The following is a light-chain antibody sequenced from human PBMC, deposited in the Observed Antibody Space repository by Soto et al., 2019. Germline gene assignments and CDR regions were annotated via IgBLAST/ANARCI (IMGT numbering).Light chain of an antibody. CDR1: QSVSTN. CDR2: GAS. Sequence: EIELTQSPGTLSLSPGEGATLSCRASQSVSTNLAWYQQKPAQAPRLLIYGASTRATGIPARFSGSGSGTEFTLTISSLQSEDSAVYYCQQRHMWPITFGQGTRLEIK. CDR3: QQRHMWPIT. J-gene: IGKJ5*01. V-gene: IGKV3-15*01.